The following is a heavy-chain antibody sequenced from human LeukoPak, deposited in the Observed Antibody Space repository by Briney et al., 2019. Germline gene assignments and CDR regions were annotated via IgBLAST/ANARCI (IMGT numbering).Heavy chain of an antibody. J-gene: IGHJ4*02. CDR3: ARGKDGYNSSRHFDY. CDR1: GFMFSSDW. Sequence: GGSLRLSCAASGFMFSSDWMHWVRQAPGKGLVLVSRINSDGSSTNYAESVKGRFTISRDNANNTLYLQMNSLRAEDTAVYYCARGKDGYNSSRHFDYWGQGTLVTVSS. V-gene: IGHV3-74*01. D-gene: IGHD5-24*01. CDR2: INSDGSST.